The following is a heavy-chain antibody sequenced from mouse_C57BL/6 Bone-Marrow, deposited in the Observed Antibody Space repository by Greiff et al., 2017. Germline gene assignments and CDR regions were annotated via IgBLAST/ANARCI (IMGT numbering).Heavy chain of an antibody. CDR1: GFNIKNTY. CDR3: ARGYGSRAWFAF. D-gene: IGHD1-1*01. Sequence: EVQLQESVAELVRPGASVKLSCTASGFNIKNTYMHWVKQRPEQGLEWIGRIDPANGNTKYAPKFQGKATITADTSSNTAYLQLSSVTSEDTASYYCARGYGSRAWFAFWGQRTLVTVSA. J-gene: IGHJ3*01. V-gene: IGHV14-3*01. CDR2: IDPANGNT.